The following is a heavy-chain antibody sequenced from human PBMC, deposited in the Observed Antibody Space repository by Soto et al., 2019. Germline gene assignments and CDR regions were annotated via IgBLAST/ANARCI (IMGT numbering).Heavy chain of an antibody. CDR3: ARADYDSSGYLIDY. J-gene: IGHJ4*02. Sequence: SETLSLTCTVSGGSISSGDYYWSWIRQPPGKGLEWIGYIYYTGSTYYNPSLKSRVTISVDTSKNQFSLKLSSVTAADTAVYYCARADYDSSGYLIDYWGQGTLVTVSS. D-gene: IGHD3-22*01. V-gene: IGHV4-30-4*01. CDR2: IYYTGST. CDR1: GGSISSGDYY.